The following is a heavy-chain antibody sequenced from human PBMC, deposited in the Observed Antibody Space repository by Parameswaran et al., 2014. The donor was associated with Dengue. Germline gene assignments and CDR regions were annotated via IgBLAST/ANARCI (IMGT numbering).Heavy chain of an antibody. V-gene: IGHV1-18*01. D-gene: IGHD2-2*01. Sequence: WVRQAPGQGLEWMGWISAYNGNTNYAQKLQGRVTMTTDTSTSTAYMELRSLRSDDTAVYYCARGCSSTSCYYGYWGQGTLVTVSS. J-gene: IGHJ4*02. CDR3: ARGCSSTSCYYGY. CDR2: ISAYNGNT.